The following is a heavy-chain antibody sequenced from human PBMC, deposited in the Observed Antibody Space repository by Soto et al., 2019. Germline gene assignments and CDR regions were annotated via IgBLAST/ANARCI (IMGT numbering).Heavy chain of an antibody. D-gene: IGHD4-17*01. CDR1: GFTFSNAW. CDR3: TSNDYGDFPVDY. Sequence: ESGGGLVKPGGSLRLSCAASGFTFSNAWMSWVRQAPGKGLEWVGRIKSKTDGGTTDYAAPVKGRFTISRDDSKNTLYLQMNSLKTEDTAVYYCTSNDYGDFPVDYWGQGTLVTVSS. J-gene: IGHJ4*02. V-gene: IGHV3-15*01. CDR2: IKSKTDGGTT.